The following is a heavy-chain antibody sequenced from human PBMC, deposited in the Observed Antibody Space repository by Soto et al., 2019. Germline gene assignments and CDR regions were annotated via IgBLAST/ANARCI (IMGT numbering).Heavy chain of an antibody. CDR1: GFTFSSYG. CDR2: IWYDGSNK. V-gene: IGHV3-33*01. CDR3: ARDLGFGTTVTIIDY. Sequence: QLGGPLRLSCAASGFTFSSYGMHWVRQAPGKGLEWVAVIWYDGSNKYYADSVKGRFTISRDNSKNTLYLQMNSLRAEDTAVYYCARDLGFGTTVTIIDYWGQGTLVTVSS. D-gene: IGHD4-17*01. J-gene: IGHJ4*02.